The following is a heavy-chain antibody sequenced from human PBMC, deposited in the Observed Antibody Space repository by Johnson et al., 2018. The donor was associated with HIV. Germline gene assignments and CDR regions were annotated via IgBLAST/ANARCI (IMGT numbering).Heavy chain of an antibody. Sequence: VQLVESGGGLVQPGGSLILSCAASGFTFSSYDMHWVRQTTGKGLEWVSAIGTAGDTYYPGSVKGRFTISRENAKNSLYLQMNSLRAGDTAVYYCARRGRTATDAFDIWGQGTMVTVSS. D-gene: IGHD2-15*01. J-gene: IGHJ3*02. CDR1: GFTFSSYD. V-gene: IGHV3-13*01. CDR3: ARRGRTATDAFDI. CDR2: IGTAGDT.